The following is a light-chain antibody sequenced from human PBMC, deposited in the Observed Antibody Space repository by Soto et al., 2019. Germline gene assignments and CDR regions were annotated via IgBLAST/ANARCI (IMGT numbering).Light chain of an antibody. J-gene: IGLJ2*01. CDR2: EVS. V-gene: IGLV2-14*01. CDR3: SSYTITNTLI. CDR1: SSDVGGYNY. Sequence: QSALTQPASVSGSPGQSITISCTGTSSDVGGYNYVSWYQQHPGKAPKLVIYEVSNRPSGVSHRFTGSKSGNTAFLTISGLQAEDEADYYCSSYTITNTLIFGGGTQLTVL.